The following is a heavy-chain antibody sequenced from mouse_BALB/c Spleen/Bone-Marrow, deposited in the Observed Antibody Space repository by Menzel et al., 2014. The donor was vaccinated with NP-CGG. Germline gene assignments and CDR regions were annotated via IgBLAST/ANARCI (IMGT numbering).Heavy chain of an antibody. Sequence: VQGVESGPGLVAPSQCLYLTCTISGFSLTNYGVHWVRQPPGKGLEWLGVIWSDGSTTYNAALKSRLSISKDNSKSQVFLKMNSLQTDDTAMYYCARHRYDAIDYWGQGTSVTVSS. CDR3: ARHRYDAIDY. CDR2: IWSDGST. J-gene: IGHJ4*01. CDR1: GFSLTNYG. V-gene: IGHV2-6-1*01.